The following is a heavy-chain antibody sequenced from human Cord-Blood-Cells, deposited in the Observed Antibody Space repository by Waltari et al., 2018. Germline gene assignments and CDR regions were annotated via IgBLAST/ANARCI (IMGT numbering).Heavy chain of an antibody. V-gene: IGHV1-2*02. D-gene: IGHD6-6*01. Sequence: GASVKVSCKASGYTFTGYYMHWVRQAPGQGLEWMGWLNPNSGGTNYAQTFQGRVTMTRDTSISTAYMELSRRRSDDTAVYYWAREGIAARPVDYWGQGALVTVSS. CDR2: LNPNSGGT. CDR1: GYTFTGYY. J-gene: IGHJ4*02. CDR3: AREGIAARPVDY.